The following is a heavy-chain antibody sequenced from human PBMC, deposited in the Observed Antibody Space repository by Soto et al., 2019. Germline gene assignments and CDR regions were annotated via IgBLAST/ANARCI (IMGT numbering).Heavy chain of an antibody. CDR2: IYYSGST. V-gene: IGHV4-30-4*01. Sequence: PSETLSLTCTVSGGSISSSDYYWSWIRQPPGKGLEWIGYIYYSGSTYYNPSLKSRVTISADTSKNQFSLKLNSVTAADTAVYYCARGPSGDKVDYWGQGIQVTVSS. CDR1: GGSISSSDYY. CDR3: ARGPSGDKVDY. D-gene: IGHD7-27*01. J-gene: IGHJ4*02.